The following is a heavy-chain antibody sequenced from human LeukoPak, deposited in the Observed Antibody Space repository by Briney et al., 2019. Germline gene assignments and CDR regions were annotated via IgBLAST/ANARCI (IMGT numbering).Heavy chain of an antibody. D-gene: IGHD3-22*01. CDR1: GSTFSDYY. CDR3: ARVEDRGSGYVKWFDP. V-gene: IGHV3-11*01. CDR2: ISSSGSTI. J-gene: IGHJ5*02. Sequence: GGSLRLSCAASGSTFSDYYMSWIRQAPGKGLEWVSYISSSGSTIYYADSVKGRFTISRDNAKNSLYLQMNSLRAEDTAVYYCARVEDRGSGYVKWFDPWGQGTLVTVSS.